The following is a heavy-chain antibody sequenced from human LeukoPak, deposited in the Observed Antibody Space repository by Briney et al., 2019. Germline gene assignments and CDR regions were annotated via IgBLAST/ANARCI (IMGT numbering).Heavy chain of an antibody. J-gene: IGHJ4*02. D-gene: IGHD6-13*01. V-gene: IGHV3-21*01. CDR3: ASLRPAAGFDY. CDR1: GFTFSSYS. CDR2: ISSSSSYI. Sequence: PGGSLRLSCAASGFTFSSYSMNWVRQAPGKGLEWVSSISSSSSYIYYADSVKGRFTISRDNAKNSLYLQMNSLRAEDTAVYYCASLRPAAGFDYWGQGTLVTVSS.